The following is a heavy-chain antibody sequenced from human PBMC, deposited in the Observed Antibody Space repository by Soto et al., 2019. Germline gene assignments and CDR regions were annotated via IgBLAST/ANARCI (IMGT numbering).Heavy chain of an antibody. V-gene: IGHV1-8*02. CDR1: GYTFTSCD. CDR2: MTPNSGDT. Sequence: QVQLVQSGAEVKKPGASVKVSCKASGYTFTSCDINWVRQAPGQGLEWVGWMTPNSGDTGYAQTFQGRVPLTRDASSSTAYMDLSSLTSEDPAVYYCARNLYNTGSFDHWGQGTLVTVSS. J-gene: IGHJ4*02. D-gene: IGHD1-1*01. CDR3: ARNLYNTGSFDH.